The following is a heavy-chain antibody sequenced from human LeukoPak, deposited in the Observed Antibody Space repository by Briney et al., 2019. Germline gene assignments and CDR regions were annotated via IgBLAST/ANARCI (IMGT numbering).Heavy chain of an antibody. CDR3: ARDSIVVVPAAIWYFDY. D-gene: IGHD2-2*02. CDR1: GFTVSSYW. V-gene: IGHV3-7*04. CDR2: IKQDGSEK. J-gene: IGHJ4*02. Sequence: GGSLRLSCAASGFTVSSYWMSWVRQAPGKGLEWVANIKQDGSEKYYVDSVKGRFTISRDNAKNSLYLQMNRLRAEDPAVYCCARDSIVVVPAAIWYFDYWGQGTLVTVSS.